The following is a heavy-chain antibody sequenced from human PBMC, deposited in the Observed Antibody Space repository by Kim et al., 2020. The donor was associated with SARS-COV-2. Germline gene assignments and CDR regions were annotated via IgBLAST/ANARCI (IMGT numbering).Heavy chain of an antibody. CDR3: AKDRDSSSRPPDAFDI. Sequence: SVKGRFTISRDNAKNSLYLQMNSLRAEDTALYYCAKDRDSSSRPPDAFDIWGQGTMVTVSS. D-gene: IGHD6-13*01. J-gene: IGHJ3*02. V-gene: IGHV3-9*01.